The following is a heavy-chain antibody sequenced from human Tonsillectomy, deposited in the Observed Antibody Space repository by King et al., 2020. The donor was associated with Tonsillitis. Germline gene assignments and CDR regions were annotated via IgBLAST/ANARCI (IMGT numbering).Heavy chain of an antibody. Sequence: QLQESGPGLVKPSETLSLTCSVSGISITSYYWSWIRQPAGKGLEWIGHISTSGSTNYNPSLESRISMSVDTSNNQFSLHLNSVTAADTAVYYCARDFYYDNGGPIRTYFDYWGQGTLVTVSS. CDR3: ARDFYYDNGGPIRTYFDY. CDR1: GISITSYY. V-gene: IGHV4-4*07. CDR2: ISTSGST. J-gene: IGHJ4*02. D-gene: IGHD3-22*01.